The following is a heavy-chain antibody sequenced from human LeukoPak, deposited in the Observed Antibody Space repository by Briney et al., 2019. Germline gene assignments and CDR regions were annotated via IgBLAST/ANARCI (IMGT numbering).Heavy chain of an antibody. D-gene: IGHD4-23*01. J-gene: IGHJ3*02. V-gene: IGHV3-23*01. CDR1: GFTFSNYA. CDR2: ISGSGTST. Sequence: PGGSLRLSCAASGFTFSNYAMSWVRQAPGKGLEWVSSISGSGTSTYYADSVKGRFTISRDSSKNTLYLQMNSLRAEDTALYSCAKDYGGNSDAFDIWGQGTVVTVSS. CDR3: AKDYGGNSDAFDI.